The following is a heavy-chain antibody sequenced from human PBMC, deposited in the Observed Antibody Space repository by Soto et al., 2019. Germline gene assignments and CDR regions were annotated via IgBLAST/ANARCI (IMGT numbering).Heavy chain of an antibody. Sequence: GGSLRLSCAASGFTFSDHYMDWVRQAPGKGLEWVGRTRNKANSYTTEYAASVKGRFTISRGDSKNSLYLQMNSLKTEDTAVYYCAREALDYSNYDMLYYFDYWGQGTLVTVSS. J-gene: IGHJ4*02. V-gene: IGHV3-72*01. CDR1: GFTFSDHY. CDR2: TRNKANSYTT. CDR3: AREALDYSNYDMLYYFDY. D-gene: IGHD4-4*01.